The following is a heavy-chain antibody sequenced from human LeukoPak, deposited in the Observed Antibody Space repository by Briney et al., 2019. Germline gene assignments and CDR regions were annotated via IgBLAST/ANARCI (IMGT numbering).Heavy chain of an antibody. J-gene: IGHJ6*02. Sequence: ASVKVSCKASGGTFSSYAISWVRQAPGQGLEWMGWISAYNGNTNYAQKLQGRVTMTTDTSTSTAYMELRSLRSDDTAVYYCARDGYKDYYYYGMDVWGQGTTVTVSS. CDR1: GGTFSSYA. D-gene: IGHD5-24*01. CDR2: ISAYNGNT. CDR3: ARDGYKDYYYYGMDV. V-gene: IGHV1-18*01.